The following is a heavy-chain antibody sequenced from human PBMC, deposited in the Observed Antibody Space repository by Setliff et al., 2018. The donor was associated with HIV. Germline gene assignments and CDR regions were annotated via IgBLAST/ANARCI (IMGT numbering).Heavy chain of an antibody. D-gene: IGHD6-25*01. V-gene: IGHV1-69*13. Sequence: GASVKVSCKASGGTFSSYAISWVRQAPGQGLEWMGGIIPIFDTANYAQKLQGRITITADESTSTAYMELSSLRSEDTAVYYCARDQRLLGVQPPYWYFDLWGRGTQVTVSS. CDR3: ARDQRLLGVQPPYWYFDL. J-gene: IGHJ2*01. CDR1: GGTFSSYA. CDR2: IIPIFDTA.